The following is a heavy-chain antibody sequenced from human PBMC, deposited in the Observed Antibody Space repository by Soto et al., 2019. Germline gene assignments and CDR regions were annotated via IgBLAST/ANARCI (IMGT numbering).Heavy chain of an antibody. J-gene: IGHJ6*03. Sequence: SETLSLTCTVSGGSISSYYCSWIRQPPGKGLEWIGYIYYSGSTNYNPSLKSRVTISVDTSKNQFSLKLSSVTAADTAVYYCAKIVATTMGYYYYYYMDVWGKETTVTVSS. CDR2: IYYSGST. D-gene: IGHD5-12*01. CDR1: GGSISSYY. CDR3: AKIVATTMGYYYYYYMDV. V-gene: IGHV4-59*08.